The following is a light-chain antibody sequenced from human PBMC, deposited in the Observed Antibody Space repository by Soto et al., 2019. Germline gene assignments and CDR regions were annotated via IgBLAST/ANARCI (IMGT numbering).Light chain of an antibody. Sequence: DIQMTQSPSSVSASVGDRVTITCRASPVISRWLAWDQQKPGKAPKLLIYAASSLQSGVPSRLRGSGSETDFTLTISSLQPEDFATYYCQKANSFPLHTFGGGTKVEIK. CDR3: QKANSFPLHT. J-gene: IGKJ4*01. V-gene: IGKV1-12*01. CDR1: PVISRW. CDR2: AAS.